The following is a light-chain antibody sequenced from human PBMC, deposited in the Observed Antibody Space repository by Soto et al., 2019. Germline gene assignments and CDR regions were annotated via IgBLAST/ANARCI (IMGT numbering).Light chain of an antibody. Sequence: EIVLTHSPGTLSLSPGERATLSCRARQSVNAGYLAWYQQKPGQAPRLLIYGASNRATGIPDRFSGSGSGTDFTLTISRLEPEYLAVYYCQKYGSSPWTFGQGTKVEIK. CDR3: QKYGSSPWT. J-gene: IGKJ1*01. CDR2: GAS. CDR1: QSVNAGY. V-gene: IGKV3-20*01.